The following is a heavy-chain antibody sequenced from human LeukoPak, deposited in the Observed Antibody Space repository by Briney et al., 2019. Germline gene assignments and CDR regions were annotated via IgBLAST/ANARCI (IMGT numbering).Heavy chain of an antibody. Sequence: GASVKVSCKASGGTFSSYAISWVRQAPGQGLEWMGGIIPIFGTANYAQKFQGRVTITADESTSTAYMELSSLRSEDTAVYYCARQIYSLNSSSWSSFDYWGQGTLVTVSS. CDR2: IIPIFGTA. J-gene: IGHJ4*02. CDR3: ARQIYSLNSSSWSSFDY. V-gene: IGHV1-69*13. CDR1: GGTFSSYA. D-gene: IGHD6-13*01.